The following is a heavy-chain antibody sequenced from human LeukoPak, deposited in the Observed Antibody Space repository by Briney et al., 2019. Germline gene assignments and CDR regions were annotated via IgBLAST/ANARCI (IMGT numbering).Heavy chain of an antibody. V-gene: IGHV4-4*07. Sequence: SETPSLTCTVSGGSISSYYWSWIRQPAGKGLEWIGRIHTSRSTNYNPSLKSRVTMSVDTSKNQFSLKLSSVTAADTAVYYCAREGDGLWFGEHHFDYWGQGTLVTVSS. CDR3: AREGDGLWFGEHHFDY. CDR1: GGSISSYY. D-gene: IGHD3-10*01. J-gene: IGHJ4*02. CDR2: IHTSRST.